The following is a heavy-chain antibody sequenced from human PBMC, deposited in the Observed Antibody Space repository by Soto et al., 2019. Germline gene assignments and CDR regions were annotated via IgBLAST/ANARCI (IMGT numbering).Heavy chain of an antibody. CDR2: INSDGSST. J-gene: IGHJ6*02. CDR3: ARALSSWFSGGSCYRGYYGMDV. D-gene: IGHD2-15*01. V-gene: IGHV3-74*01. CDR1: GFTFSSYW. Sequence: GGSLRLSCAASGFTFSSYWMHWVRQAPGKGLVWVSRINSDGSSTSYADSVKGRFTISRDNAKNTLYLQMNSLRAEDTAVYYCARALSSWFSGGSCYRGYYGMDVWGQGTTVTVS.